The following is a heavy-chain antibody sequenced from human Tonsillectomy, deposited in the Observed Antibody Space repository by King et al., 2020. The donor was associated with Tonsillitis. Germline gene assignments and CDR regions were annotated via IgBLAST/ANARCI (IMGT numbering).Heavy chain of an antibody. D-gene: IGHD1-1*01. CDR1: GYTFTNYY. J-gene: IGHJ5*02. CDR2: IHPSAGST. CDR3: ARDTEYRWTDPSYWFDP. Sequence: QLVQSGAEVKKPGASVKVSCKASGYTFTNYYLHWVRQAPGHGLEWMGIIHPSAGSTSYSQKFQGRVTMTRDTSTSTVYMELGSLRSEDPAGYYCARDTEYRWTDPSYWFDPWGQGALVTVSS. V-gene: IGHV1-46*01.